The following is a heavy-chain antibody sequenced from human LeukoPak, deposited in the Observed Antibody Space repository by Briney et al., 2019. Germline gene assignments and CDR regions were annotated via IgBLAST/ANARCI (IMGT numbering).Heavy chain of an antibody. CDR3: ASRYFDWLLKDY. D-gene: IGHD3-9*01. CDR1: GGSISSSSYY. J-gene: IGHJ4*02. V-gene: IGHV4-39*01. CDR2: IYCSGST. Sequence: KPSETLSLTCTVSGGSISSSSYYWGWIRQPPGKGLEWIGSIYCSGSTYYNPSLKSRVTISVDTSKNQFSLKLSSVTAADTAVYYCASRYFDWLLKDYWGQGTLVTVSS.